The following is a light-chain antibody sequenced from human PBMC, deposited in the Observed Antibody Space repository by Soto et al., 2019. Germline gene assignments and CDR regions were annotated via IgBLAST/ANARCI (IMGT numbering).Light chain of an antibody. CDR2: DVS. CDR3: DSSTGGSSYV. CDR1: SSDVGGYNY. Sequence: QSALTQPASVSGSPGQSITISCTGTSSDVGGYNYVSWYQQHPGKAPKLMIYDVSYRPSGVSDRFSGSKSGNTASLTISGLQSEYEADYYCDSSTGGSSYVFGTGTKLTVL. J-gene: IGLJ1*01. V-gene: IGLV2-14*01.